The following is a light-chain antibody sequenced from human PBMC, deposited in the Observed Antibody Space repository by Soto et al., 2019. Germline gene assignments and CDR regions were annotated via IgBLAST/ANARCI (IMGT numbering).Light chain of an antibody. CDR1: QSVSSNY. J-gene: IGKJ3*01. V-gene: IGKV3-20*01. CDR2: GAS. CDR3: QQYGSSPFT. Sequence: EIVLTQSPGTLSLSPGERATLSCRASQSVSSNYLTWYQQKPGQAPRLLIYGASSRATGIPDRFSGSGSGTDFTLTISRLEPEDFAVYYCQQYGSSPFTFGPGTKWISN.